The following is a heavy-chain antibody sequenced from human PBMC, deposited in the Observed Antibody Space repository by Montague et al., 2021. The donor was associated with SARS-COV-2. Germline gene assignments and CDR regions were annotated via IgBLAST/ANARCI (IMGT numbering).Heavy chain of an antibody. J-gene: IGHJ4*02. CDR2: IYNSGRT. Sequence: TLSLTCTVSGGSISTGSYYWSWIRQPAGKGLEWIGDIYNSGRTNYNPSLQSRVTISVDTSKNQFSLKLNSVTAADTAVYYCARRRSICAAVPNCVDYWGQGTLVTVSS. D-gene: IGHD6-13*01. CDR1: GGSISTGSYY. V-gene: IGHV4-61*09. CDR3: ARRRSICAAVPNCVDY.